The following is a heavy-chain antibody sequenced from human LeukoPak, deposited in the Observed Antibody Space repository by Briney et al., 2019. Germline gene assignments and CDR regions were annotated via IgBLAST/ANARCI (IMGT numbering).Heavy chain of an antibody. CDR3: VRGAVAGKKSDWFDP. Sequence: ASVKVSCKASGYTFTGYYMHWVRQAPGQGLEWTGWINPNSGGTNYAQKFQGRVTMTRDTSISTAYMELSRLRSDDTAVYYCVRGAVAGKKSDWFDPWGQGTLVTVSS. V-gene: IGHV1-2*02. D-gene: IGHD6-13*01. CDR1: GYTFTGYY. J-gene: IGHJ5*02. CDR2: INPNSGGT.